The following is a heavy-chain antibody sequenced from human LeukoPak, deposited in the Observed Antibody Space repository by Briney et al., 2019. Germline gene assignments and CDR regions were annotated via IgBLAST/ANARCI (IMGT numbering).Heavy chain of an antibody. J-gene: IGHJ4*02. D-gene: IGHD5-24*01. CDR2: IYYTGST. CDR1: GGSISGYY. V-gene: IGHV4-59*01. CDR3: ARFDRDGYNLDY. Sequence: SETLSLTCTVSGGSISGYYWTWIRQPPGKGLEWIGYIYYTGSTNYNPSLKSRVTISVDTSKNQFSLNLSSVTAADTALYYCARFDRDGYNLDYWGQGTLVTVSS.